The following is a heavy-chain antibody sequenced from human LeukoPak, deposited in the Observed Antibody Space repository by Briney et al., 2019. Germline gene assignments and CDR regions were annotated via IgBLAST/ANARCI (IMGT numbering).Heavy chain of an antibody. CDR1: GFTFRSYS. D-gene: IGHD2-21*02. CDR2: ISSRSSYI. J-gene: IGHJ4*02. V-gene: IGHV3-21*01. CDR3: ARAVYCGGDCYPPPLDY. Sequence: PGGSLRLSCAASGFTFRSYSMNWVRQAPGKGLECVSSISSRSSYIYYADSVKGRFTISRDNAKNSLYLQMNSLRAEDTDVYYCARAVYCGGDCYPPPLDYWGQGTLVTVSS.